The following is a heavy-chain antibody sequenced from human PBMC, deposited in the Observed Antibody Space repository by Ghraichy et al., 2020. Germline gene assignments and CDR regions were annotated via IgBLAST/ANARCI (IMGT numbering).Heavy chain of an antibody. CDR2: IHYSGST. V-gene: IGHV4-59*08. Sequence: SETLSLTCIVSGDSISSYYWSWIRQPPGKGLEWIGYIHYSGSTNSSPSIKSRGPISVDMSKNQFSLKLSSVTASDTAVYYCAKHRGGGGKDYFDNWGQGTLATVSS. CDR3: AKHRGGGGKDYFDN. J-gene: IGHJ4*02. CDR1: GDSISSYY. D-gene: IGHD4-23*01.